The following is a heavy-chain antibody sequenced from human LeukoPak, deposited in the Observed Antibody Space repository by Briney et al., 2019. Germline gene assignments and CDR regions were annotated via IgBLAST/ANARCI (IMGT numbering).Heavy chain of an antibody. CDR3: ARGGVYSSSWYLGFNRLFDY. D-gene: IGHD6-13*01. J-gene: IGHJ4*02. V-gene: IGHV4-34*01. CDR1: GGSFSGYY. Sequence: NPSETLSLTCAVYGGSFSGYYWSWIRQPPGKGLEWIGEINHSGCTNYNPSLKSRVTISVDTSKNQFSLKLSSVTAADTAVYYCARGGVYSSSWYLGFNRLFDYWGQGTLVTVSS. CDR2: INHSGCT.